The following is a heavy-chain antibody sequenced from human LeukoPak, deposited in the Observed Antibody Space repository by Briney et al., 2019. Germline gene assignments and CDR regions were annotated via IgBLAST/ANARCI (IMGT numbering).Heavy chain of an antibody. V-gene: IGHV3-30*03. J-gene: IGHJ4*02. CDR3: APDEGGDYVGLDY. Sequence: GSLRLSCAASGFTFTNYGIHWVRQAPGKGLEWVALISYDGNNKYYADAVKGRFTISRDNSKNTLYLQMSSLRTEDTAMYYCAPDEGGDYVGLDYWGRGTLVTVSS. CDR1: GFTFTNYG. CDR2: ISYDGNNK. D-gene: IGHD4-17*01.